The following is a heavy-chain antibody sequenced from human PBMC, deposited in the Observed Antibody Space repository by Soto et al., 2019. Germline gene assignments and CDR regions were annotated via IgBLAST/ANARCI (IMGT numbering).Heavy chain of an antibody. CDR1: GGSIRSYY. V-gene: IGHV4-59*01. CDR3: ARRYGGNFDY. J-gene: IGHJ4*02. CDR2: IYYSGST. D-gene: IGHD1-26*01. Sequence: SETLSLTCTVSGGSIRSYYWSWIRQPPGRGLEWIGYIYYSGSTNYNPSLKSRVTISVDTSKNQFSLKLSSLTAADTAVYYCARRYGGNFDYWGQGTLVTVSS.